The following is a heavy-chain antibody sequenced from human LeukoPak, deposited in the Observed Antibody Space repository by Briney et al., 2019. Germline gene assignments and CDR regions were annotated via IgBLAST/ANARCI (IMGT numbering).Heavy chain of an antibody. Sequence: GGSLRLSCEVSGFTLSSYNMNWVRQAPGKGLEWISYISSSSTTIYYADSVEGRFTISRDTAKNSLYLQMNSLRAEDTAIYYCARGRPGDSSSSLGYWGQGTLLTVSS. V-gene: IGHV3-48*01. J-gene: IGHJ4*01. CDR1: GFTLSSYN. D-gene: IGHD3-22*01. CDR2: ISSSSTTI. CDR3: ARGRPGDSSSSLGY.